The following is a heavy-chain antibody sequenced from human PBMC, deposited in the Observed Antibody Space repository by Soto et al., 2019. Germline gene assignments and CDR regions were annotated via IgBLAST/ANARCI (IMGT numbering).Heavy chain of an antibody. V-gene: IGHV1-69*02. CDR2: IIPILGIA. J-gene: IGHJ6*03. D-gene: IGHD4-17*01. CDR3: ARGPSYGVSYYMDV. Sequence: QVQLVQSGAEVKKPGSSVKVSCKASGGTFSSYTISWVRQAPGQGLEWMGRIIPILGIANYAQKFQGRVTITADKSTSTAYMELSSLRSEDAAVYYCARGPSYGVSYYMDVWGKGTTVTVSS. CDR1: GGTFSSYT.